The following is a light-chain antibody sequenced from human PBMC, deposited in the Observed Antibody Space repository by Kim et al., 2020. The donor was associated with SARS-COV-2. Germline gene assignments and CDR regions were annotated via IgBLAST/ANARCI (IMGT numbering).Light chain of an antibody. Sequence: PASISSSSTQRLLHTTVYNYLYCYLHKPRHSPPPLIYFGSNRASGFPDRFSGSGSGTDFTLIISRVETEDLGVYYCMHALQTPYSFAQGTKLQI. CDR3: MHALQTPYS. CDR2: FGS. V-gene: IGKV2-28*01. J-gene: IGKJ2*03. CDR1: QRLLHTTVYNY.